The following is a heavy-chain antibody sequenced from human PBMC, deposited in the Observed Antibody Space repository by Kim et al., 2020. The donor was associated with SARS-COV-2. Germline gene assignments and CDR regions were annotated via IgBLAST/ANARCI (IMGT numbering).Heavy chain of an antibody. CDR3: SRSEVNGLDV. J-gene: IGHJ6*02. CDR1: GFTFSGSA. Sequence: GGSLRLSCAASGFTFSGSAMHWVRQASGEGLEWVGRIGSKAKSYATAYTASVKGRFIISRDDSKNMAYLQMNSLKTEDTAVYYCSRSEVNGLDVWGQGTAVTVSS. V-gene: IGHV3-73*01. CDR2: IGSKAKSYAT. D-gene: IGHD2-21*01.